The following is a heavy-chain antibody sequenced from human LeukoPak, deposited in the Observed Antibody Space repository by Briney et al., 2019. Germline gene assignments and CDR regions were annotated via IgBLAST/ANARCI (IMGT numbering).Heavy chain of an antibody. D-gene: IGHD6-13*01. CDR3: ARVGYTSYYYYGMDV. Sequence: GGSLRLSCAASGFTFSSYAMHWIRQAPGKGLEYVSAISSNGGSTYYANSVKGRFTISRDNSKNTLYLQMGSLRAEDMAVYYCARVGYTSYYYYGMDVWGQGTTVTVSS. CDR1: GFTFSSYA. CDR2: ISSNGGST. J-gene: IGHJ6*02. V-gene: IGHV3-64*01.